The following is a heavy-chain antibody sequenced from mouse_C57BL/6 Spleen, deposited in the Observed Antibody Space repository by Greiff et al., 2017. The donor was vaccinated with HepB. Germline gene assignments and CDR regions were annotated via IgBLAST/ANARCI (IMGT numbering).Heavy chain of an antibody. D-gene: IGHD1-1*01. J-gene: IGHJ4*01. CDR3: AIMGPPYYYGYAMDY. CDR2: IWSGGST. V-gene: IGHV2-2*01. Sequence: VQLQESGPGLVQPSQSLSITCTVSGFSLTSYGVHWVRQSPGKGLEWLGVIWSGGSTDYNAAFISRLSISKDNSKSQVFFKMNSLQADDTAIYYCAIMGPPYYYGYAMDYWGQGTSVTVSS. CDR1: GFSLTSYG.